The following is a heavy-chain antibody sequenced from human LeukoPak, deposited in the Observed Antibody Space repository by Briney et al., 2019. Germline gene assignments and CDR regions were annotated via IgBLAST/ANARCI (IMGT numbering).Heavy chain of an antibody. CDR2: ISYDGSNK. D-gene: IGHD6-25*01. J-gene: IGHJ4*02. CDR3: AKGIAAGGYFDY. CDR1: GFTFSSYG. V-gene: IGHV3-30*18. Sequence: PGRSLRLSCAASGFTFSSYGVHWVRQAPGKGLEWVAVISYDGSNKYYADSVKGRFTISRDNSKNTLYLQMNSLRAEDTAVYYCAKGIAAGGYFDYWGQGTLVTVSS.